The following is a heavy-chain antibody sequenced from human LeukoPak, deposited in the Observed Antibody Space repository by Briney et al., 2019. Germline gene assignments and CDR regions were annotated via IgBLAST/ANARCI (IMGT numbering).Heavy chain of an antibody. CDR3: ARFPHGGGSGIDY. J-gene: IGHJ4*02. CDR1: GGSFRGYY. CDR2: INHSGST. Sequence: SETLSLTCAVYGGSFRGYYWSWIRQPPGKGLEWIGEINHSGSTNYNPSLKSRVTISVDTSKNQFSLKLSSVTAADTAVYYCARFPHGGGSGIDYWGQGTLVTVSS. V-gene: IGHV4-34*01. D-gene: IGHD3-10*01.